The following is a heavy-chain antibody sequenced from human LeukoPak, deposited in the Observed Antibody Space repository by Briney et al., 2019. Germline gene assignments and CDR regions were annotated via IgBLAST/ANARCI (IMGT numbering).Heavy chain of an antibody. CDR1: GFTFSSYA. CDR2: ISGSGGST. J-gene: IGHJ4*02. CDR3: AKDPTRPIAVAGTFDY. D-gene: IGHD6-19*01. Sequence: GGSLRLSCAAAGFTFSSYAMSWVRQAPGKGLEGGSAISGSGGSTYYADSVKRRFTISRDNSKNTLYLQMNSLRAEDTAVYYCAKDPTRPIAVAGTFDYWGQGTLVTVSS. V-gene: IGHV3-23*01.